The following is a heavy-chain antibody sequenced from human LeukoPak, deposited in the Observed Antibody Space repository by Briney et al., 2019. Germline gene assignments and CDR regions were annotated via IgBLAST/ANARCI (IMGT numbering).Heavy chain of an antibody. Sequence: GGSLRLSCAASGFTFSSYGMHWVRQAPGKGLEWVAFIRYDGSNKYYADSVKGRFTISRDNSKNTLYLQMNSLRAEDTAVYYSAKDLSADYYDSSGSDYWGQGTPVTVSS. V-gene: IGHV3-30*02. D-gene: IGHD3-22*01. CDR2: IRYDGSNK. CDR1: GFTFSSYG. J-gene: IGHJ4*02. CDR3: AKDLSADYYDSSGSDY.